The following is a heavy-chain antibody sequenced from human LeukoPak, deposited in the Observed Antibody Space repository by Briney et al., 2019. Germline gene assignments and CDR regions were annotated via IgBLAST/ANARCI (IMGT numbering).Heavy chain of an antibody. CDR2: IYHSGST. V-gene: IGHV4-4*02. CDR3: ASPQYSSGWYGDGY. D-gene: IGHD6-19*01. Sequence: SETLSLTCAVSGGSISSSNLWSWVRQPPGKGLEWIGEIYHSGSTNYNPSLKSRVTISVDKSKNQFSLKLSSVTAADTAVYYCASPQYSSGWYGDGYWGQGTLVTVSS. J-gene: IGHJ4*02. CDR1: GGSISSSNL.